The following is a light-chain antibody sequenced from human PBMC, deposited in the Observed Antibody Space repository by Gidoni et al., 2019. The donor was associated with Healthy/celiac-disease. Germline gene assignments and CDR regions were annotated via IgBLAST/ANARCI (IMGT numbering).Light chain of an antibody. Sequence: DIVMTQSPLSMPVTPGEPASISCRSSQSLLHSNGYNYLDWYLQKPGQSPQLLIYFGSNRASGVPDRFSGSGSGTDFTLKISRVVAEDVGVYYCMQALQTPWTFGQGTKVEIK. CDR3: MQALQTPWT. V-gene: IGKV2-28*01. CDR2: FGS. J-gene: IGKJ1*01. CDR1: QSLLHSNGYNY.